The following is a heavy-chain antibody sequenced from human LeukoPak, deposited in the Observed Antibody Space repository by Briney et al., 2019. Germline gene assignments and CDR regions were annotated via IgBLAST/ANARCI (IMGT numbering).Heavy chain of an antibody. CDR3: ARTGRWLGEGY. CDR2: IYYSGST. Sequence: SETPSLTCTVSGGSISSSSYYWGWIRQPPGKGLEWIGSIYYSGSTYYNPSLKSRVTISVDTSKNQFSLKLSSVTAADTAVYYCARTGRWLGEGYWGQGTLVTVSS. J-gene: IGHJ4*02. D-gene: IGHD6-19*01. CDR1: GGSISSSSYY. V-gene: IGHV4-39*01.